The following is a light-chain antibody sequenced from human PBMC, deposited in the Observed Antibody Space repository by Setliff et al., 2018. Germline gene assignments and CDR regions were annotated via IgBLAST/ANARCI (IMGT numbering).Light chain of an antibody. CDR2: ENS. V-gene: IGLV1-44*01. Sequence: QSVLTQPPSASGTPGQRVTISCSGSSSNIGSHSVSWYQQLPGTAPKLPIYENSQRSSGVPDRFSGSKSGTSASLAISGLQSEDEADYHCATWDDSLNGYVFASGTKVTVL. J-gene: IGLJ1*01. CDR1: SSNIGSHS. CDR3: ATWDDSLNGYV.